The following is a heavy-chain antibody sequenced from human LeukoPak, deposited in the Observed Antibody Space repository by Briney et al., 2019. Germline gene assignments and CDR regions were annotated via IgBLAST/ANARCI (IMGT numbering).Heavy chain of an antibody. CDR1: GFTFSSYA. CDR3: AKDSGVTMIRGVIFYFDG. V-gene: IGHV3-23*01. J-gene: IGHJ4*02. D-gene: IGHD3-10*01. Sequence: GGSLRLSCAASGFTFSSYAMSWVRQAPGKGLQWVSGIIASGGSTYYIDSVKGRFTISRDNSKNTLYLHMNNLRVEDTAVYYCAKDSGVTMIRGVIFYFDGWGQGTLVTVSS. CDR2: IIASGGST.